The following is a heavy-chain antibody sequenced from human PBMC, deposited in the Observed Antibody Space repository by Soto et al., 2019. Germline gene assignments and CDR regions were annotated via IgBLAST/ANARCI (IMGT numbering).Heavy chain of an antibody. J-gene: IGHJ4*02. CDR3: ARWGTTGGFDL. D-gene: IGHD3-16*01. V-gene: IGHV3-30*06. CDR2: TSYDGNNK. Sequence: QLQLVESGGGVVQPGTSLRLSCAASGFRFKSFVMDWVRQAPGKGLDWVAFTSYDGNNKDYGDSVKGRLTVSRDNSQNTLHLQMDFLRPEDTALYYCARWGTTGGFDLWGQGTLVSVSS. CDR1: GFRFKSFV.